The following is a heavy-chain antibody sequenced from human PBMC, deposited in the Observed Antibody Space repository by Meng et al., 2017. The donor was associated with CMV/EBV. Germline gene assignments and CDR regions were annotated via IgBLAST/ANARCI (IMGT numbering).Heavy chain of an antibody. D-gene: IGHD3-3*01. V-gene: IGHV3-73*01. CDR1: GFTFSGSG. Sequence: AASGFTFSGSGMHWVRQASGKGLEWVGRIRSKANSYATAYAASVKGRFTISRDDSKNTAYLQMNSLKTEDTAVYYCTRQRSRVFDYWGQGTLVTVSS. J-gene: IGHJ4*02. CDR2: IRSKANSYAT. CDR3: TRQRSRVFDY.